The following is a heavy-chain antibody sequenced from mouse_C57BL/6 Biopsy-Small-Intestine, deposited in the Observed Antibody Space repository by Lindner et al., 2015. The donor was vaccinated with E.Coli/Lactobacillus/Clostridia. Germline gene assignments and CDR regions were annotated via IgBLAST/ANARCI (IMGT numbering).Heavy chain of an antibody. D-gene: IGHD2-13*01. V-gene: IGHV5-17*01. CDR2: ISSDSHTI. J-gene: IGHJ2*01. CDR1: GFTFSDYG. Sequence: VQLQESGGGLVKPGGSRKISCAASGFTFSDYGIHWVRQAPEKGLEWVAFISSDSHTIYYADTLRGRFTISRDNAKNTLFLQMTSLRSEDTAMYYCARYGDYAFDYWGQGTTLTVSS. CDR3: ARYGDYAFDY.